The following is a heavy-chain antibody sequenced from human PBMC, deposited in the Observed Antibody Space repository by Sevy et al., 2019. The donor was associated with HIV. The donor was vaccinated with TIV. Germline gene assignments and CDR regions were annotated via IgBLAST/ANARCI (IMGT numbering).Heavy chain of an antibody. D-gene: IGHD1-26*01. CDR3: ARDSGSYYFNY. CDR1: AFTFSRYW. V-gene: IGHV3-7*01. Sequence: EGSLRLSCAASAFTFSRYWMGWVRQAPGKGLEWVANIKQDGSQKYYVDSVKGRFTISRDNAKNSLYLQMNSLRAEDTAVYYCARDSGSYYFNYWGQGALVTVSS. CDR2: IKQDGSQK. J-gene: IGHJ4*02.